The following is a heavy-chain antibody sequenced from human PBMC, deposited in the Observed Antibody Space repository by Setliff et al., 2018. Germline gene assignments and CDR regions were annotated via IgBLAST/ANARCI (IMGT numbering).Heavy chain of an antibody. CDR3: AREPGNTFWSASSGPILFDY. V-gene: IGHV3-23*01. J-gene: IGHJ4*02. CDR2: VSDSGDGT. D-gene: IGHD3-3*01. CDR1: GFTFTNYA. Sequence: PGGSLRLSCAASGFTFTNYAIIWVRQAPGKGLEWVSSVSDSGDGTKYADVAKGRITISRDNSKNTVYLQMSGLRAEDTARYYCAREPGNTFWSASSGPILFDYWGQGTLVTVSS.